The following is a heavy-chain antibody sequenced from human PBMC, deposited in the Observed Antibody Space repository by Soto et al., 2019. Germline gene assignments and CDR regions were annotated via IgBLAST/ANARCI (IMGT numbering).Heavy chain of an antibody. CDR1: GYTFTDYA. J-gene: IGHJ4*02. Sequence: QVQLAQSGAEVRKPGASVKISCEASGYTFTDYAIHWVRQAPGQRFEWMGWINAGNGDTKFSRRVQGRVSITRDISASTVYMGLSSLTSEDTAVYYCTRDLTEQSTSYPFDCWGQGTLVTVSP. V-gene: IGHV1-3*01. D-gene: IGHD2-2*01. CDR2: INAGNGDT. CDR3: TRDLTEQSTSYPFDC.